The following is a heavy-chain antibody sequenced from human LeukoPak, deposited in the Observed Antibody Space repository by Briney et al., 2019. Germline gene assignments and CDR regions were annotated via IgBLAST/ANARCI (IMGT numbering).Heavy chain of an antibody. V-gene: IGHV1-8*03. CDR3: ARVPTLGIYYYYHYMDV. CDR1: GYTITSYD. CDR2: MNPNTGNT. D-gene: IGHD1-26*01. Sequence: ASVKVSCKASGYTITSYDINWVRQATGQGLEWMRWMNPNTGNTGYAQKFQGRITITRDISINTAYMELSSLRSDDTAVYYCARVPTLGIYYYYHYMDVWGKGTTVTVSS. J-gene: IGHJ6*03.